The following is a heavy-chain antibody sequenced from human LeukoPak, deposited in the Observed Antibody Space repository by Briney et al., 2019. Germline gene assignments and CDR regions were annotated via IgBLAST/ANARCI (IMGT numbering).Heavy chain of an antibody. Sequence: GGSLRLSCAASGFTFSSYSMNWVRQAPGKGLEWVSYISSSSTIYYADSVKGRFTISRDNAKNSLYLQMNSLRAEGTAVYYCARDRRGAYSGSYQLDYWGQGTLVTVSS. CDR2: ISSSSTI. J-gene: IGHJ4*02. CDR3: ARDRRGAYSGSYQLDY. D-gene: IGHD1-26*01. V-gene: IGHV3-48*01. CDR1: GFTFSSYS.